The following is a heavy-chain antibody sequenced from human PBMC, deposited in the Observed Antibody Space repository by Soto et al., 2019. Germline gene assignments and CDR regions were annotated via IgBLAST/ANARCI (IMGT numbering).Heavy chain of an antibody. D-gene: IGHD5-18*01. Sequence: ASVKVSCKASGGTFSSYAISWVRQAPGQGLEWMGGIIPIFGTANYAQKFQGRVTITADESTSTAYMELSSLRSEDTAVYYCARSGGLGGTAMENYYYYGMDVWGQGTTVTVSS. V-gene: IGHV1-69*13. J-gene: IGHJ6*02. CDR2: IIPIFGTA. CDR3: ARSGGLGGTAMENYYYYGMDV. CDR1: GGTFSSYA.